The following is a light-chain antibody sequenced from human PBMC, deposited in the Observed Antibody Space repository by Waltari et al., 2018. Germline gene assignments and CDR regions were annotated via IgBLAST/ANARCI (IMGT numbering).Light chain of an antibody. CDR3: QHYLRLPVT. Sequence: EIVLTQSPGTLSLSPGERATLSCRASQSISRTLVWYQKKPGQAPRLLIYAASTRATGLPDRFSGSGSGTDFSLTISRLEPEDFAVYYCQHYLRLPVTFGQGTKVEIK. V-gene: IGKV3-20*01. J-gene: IGKJ1*01. CDR1: QSISRT. CDR2: AAS.